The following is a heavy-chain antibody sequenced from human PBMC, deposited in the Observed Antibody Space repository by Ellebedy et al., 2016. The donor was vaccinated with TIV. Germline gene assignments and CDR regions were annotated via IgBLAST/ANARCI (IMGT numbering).Heavy chain of an antibody. Sequence: GGSLRLXCAASGFSFSTFWMRWVRQAPGKGLESVANINPDGSEKYYVDSVKGRFTISKDNAKNSLYLQMNSLRVEDTAVYYCATADTLYWGQGTLVTVSS. V-gene: IGHV3-7*02. J-gene: IGHJ4*02. CDR1: GFSFSTFW. CDR2: INPDGSEK. D-gene: IGHD6-13*01. CDR3: ATADTLY.